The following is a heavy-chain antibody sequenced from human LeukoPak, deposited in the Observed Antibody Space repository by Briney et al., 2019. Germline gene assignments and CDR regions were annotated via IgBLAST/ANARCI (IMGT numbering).Heavy chain of an antibody. CDR2: IYPGDSNI. CDR3: ARRAYYESSGSYDC. D-gene: IGHD3-22*01. J-gene: IGHJ4*02. V-gene: IGHV5-51*01. CDR1: GYSFNSYW. Sequence: KISCKGSGYSFNSYWIGWVRQMPGEGLEWMGIIYPGDSNIRYSPSFQGQVTISADKSISTAYLQWNSLKASDTAMYYCARRAYYESSGSYDCWGQGTLVTVSS.